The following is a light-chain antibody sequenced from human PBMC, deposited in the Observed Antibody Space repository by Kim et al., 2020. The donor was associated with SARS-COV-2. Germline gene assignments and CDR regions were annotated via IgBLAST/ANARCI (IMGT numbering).Light chain of an antibody. CDR1: HSMCRR. CDR3: QQYDTYAIN. V-gene: IGKV1-5*01. J-gene: IGKJ5*01. Sequence: DSVTFTCRASHSMCRRFAWYQQKPGKVSRFLFYDASTLESGVPSRFSVSGSGTEMSRTISSLQPDDYATYYCQQYDTYAINFGQVTRLEIK. CDR2: DAS.